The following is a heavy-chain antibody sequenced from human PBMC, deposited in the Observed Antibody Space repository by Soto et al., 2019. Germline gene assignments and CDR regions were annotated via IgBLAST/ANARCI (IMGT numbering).Heavy chain of an antibody. V-gene: IGHV3-30*04. Sequence: QVQLVESGGGVVQPGPSLRLSCAASGFTFSNYAMHWVRQPPGKGLEWGAVISYDGSNNDFADSVKGRFTINRDNCNNLLLLHMDSLRVVDTAFYFCASGSIYWYNVIYGGLFEDWGRGILVTVSS. D-gene: IGHD1-1*01. CDR2: ISYDGSNN. CDR3: ASGSIYWYNVIYGGLFED. CDR1: GFTFSNYA. J-gene: IGHJ4*02.